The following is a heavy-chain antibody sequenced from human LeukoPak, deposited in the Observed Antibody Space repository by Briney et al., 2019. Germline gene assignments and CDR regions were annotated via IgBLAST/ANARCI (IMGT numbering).Heavy chain of an antibody. J-gene: IGHJ4*02. V-gene: IGHV4-4*07. CDR1: GGSISSYY. CDR3: ARQSEYYYENAFDY. Sequence: NPSETLSLTCTVSGGSISSYYWSWIRQPAGKGLEWIGRIYTSGSTNYNPSLKSRVTMSVDTSKNQFSLKLSSVTAADTAVYYCARQSEYYYENAFDYWGQGTLVTVSS. D-gene: IGHD3-22*01. CDR2: IYTSGST.